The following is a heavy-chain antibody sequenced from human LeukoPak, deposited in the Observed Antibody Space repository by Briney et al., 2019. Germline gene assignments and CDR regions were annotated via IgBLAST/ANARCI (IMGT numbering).Heavy chain of an antibody. J-gene: IGHJ6*03. CDR3: ASESYSSSSDYYYYMDV. CDR2: INHSGST. CDR1: GGSFSGYY. D-gene: IGHD6-6*01. Sequence: SETLSLTCAVYGGSFSGYYWSWIRQPPGKGLEWIGEINHSGSTNYNPSLKSRVTISVDTSKNQFSLKLSSVTAADTAVYYCASESYSSSSDYYYYMDVWGKGTTVTVSS. V-gene: IGHV4-34*01.